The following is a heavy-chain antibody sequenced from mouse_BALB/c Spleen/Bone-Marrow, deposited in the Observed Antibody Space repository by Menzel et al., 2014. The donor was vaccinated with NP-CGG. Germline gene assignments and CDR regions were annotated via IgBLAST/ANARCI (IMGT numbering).Heavy chain of an antibody. J-gene: IGHJ3*01. CDR1: GLSLTSYG. CDR3: ASSYYGTSQFAY. D-gene: IGHD1-1*01. Sequence: QVQLKQSGPGPVAPSQSLSITCTVSGLSLTSYGVHWVRQPPGKGLEWLGVIWAGGNTIYNSALMSRLSINKDNSKSHVFIKMNSLQTDDTAMYSCASSYYGTSQFAYWGQGTLVTVSA. V-gene: IGHV2-9*02. CDR2: IWAGGNT.